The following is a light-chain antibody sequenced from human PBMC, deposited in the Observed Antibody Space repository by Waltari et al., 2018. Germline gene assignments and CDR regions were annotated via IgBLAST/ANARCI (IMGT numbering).Light chain of an antibody. V-gene: IGKV1-33*01. J-gene: IGKJ5*01. CDR1: QGINKY. CDR3: QQYGNLPPSVT. Sequence: DIQMTQSPSSLSVSVGDRVTITCQASQGINKYLNWYQQKPGKPPNLLIYDASNLETGVPSRFSGSGSGRHFTLTISSLQPEDIATYYCQQYGNLPPSVTFGQGTRLEIK. CDR2: DAS.